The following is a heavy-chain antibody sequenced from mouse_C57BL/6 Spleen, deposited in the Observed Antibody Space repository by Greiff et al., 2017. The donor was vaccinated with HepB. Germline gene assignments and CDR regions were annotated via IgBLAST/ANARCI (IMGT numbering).Heavy chain of an antibody. J-gene: IGHJ1*03. D-gene: IGHD1-1*01. CDR3: ANDGSSYWYFDV. Sequence: QVQLQQSGPGLVQPSQCLSITCTVSGFSLTSYGVHWVRQPPGKGLEWLGVIWSGGSTDYNAAFISSLSISKDNSTSQVFFKMNSLQADDTAIYYCANDGSSYWYFDVWGTGTTVTVSS. CDR2: IWSGGST. CDR1: GFSLTSYG. V-gene: IGHV2-4*01.